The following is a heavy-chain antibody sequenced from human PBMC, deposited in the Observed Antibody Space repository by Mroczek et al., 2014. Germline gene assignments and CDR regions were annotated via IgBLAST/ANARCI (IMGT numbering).Heavy chain of an antibody. CDR3: ARGCITMVRGVRMYYFDY. CDR1: GGSFSGYY. V-gene: IGHV4-34*01. J-gene: IGHJ4*02. Sequence: QVQLQESGAGLLKPSETLSLTCAVYGGSFSGYYWSWIRQPPGKGLEWIGEINHSGSTNYNPSLKSRVTISVDTSKNQFSLKLSSVTAADTAVYYCARGCITMVRGVRMYYFDYWGQGTLVTVSS. CDR2: INHSGST. D-gene: IGHD3-10*01.